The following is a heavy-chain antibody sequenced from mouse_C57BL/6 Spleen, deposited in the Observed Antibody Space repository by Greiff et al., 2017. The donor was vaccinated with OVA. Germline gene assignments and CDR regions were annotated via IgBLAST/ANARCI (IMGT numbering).Heavy chain of an antibody. CDR3: TSPIYYDYGFDY. CDR1: GFTFSDAW. Sequence: EVKVEESGGGLVQPGGSMKLSCAASGFTFSDAWMDWVRQSPEKGLEWVAEIRNKANNHATYYAESVKGRFTISRDDSKSSVYLQMNSLRAEDTGIYYCTSPIYYDYGFDYWGQGTTLTVSS. V-gene: IGHV6-6*01. J-gene: IGHJ2*01. CDR2: IRNKANNHAT. D-gene: IGHD2-4*01.